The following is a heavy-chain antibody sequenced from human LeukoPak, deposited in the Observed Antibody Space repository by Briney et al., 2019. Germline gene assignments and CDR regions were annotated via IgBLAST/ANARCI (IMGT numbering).Heavy chain of an antibody. Sequence: SETLSLTCTVSGGSISSYYWSWIRQPPGKGLEWIAHIYYSGSTNYNPSLKSRVTISVDTSKNQFSLKLSSVTAADTAVYYCARVGRGGVVSAATEYFGYWGQGTLVTVSS. J-gene: IGHJ4*02. D-gene: IGHD2-2*01. CDR1: GGSISSYY. CDR3: ARVGRGGVVSAATEYFGY. V-gene: IGHV4-59*01. CDR2: IYYSGST.